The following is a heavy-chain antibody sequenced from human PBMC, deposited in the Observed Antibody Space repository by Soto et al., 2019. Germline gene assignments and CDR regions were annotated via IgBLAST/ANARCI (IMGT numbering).Heavy chain of an antibody. V-gene: IGHV3-64D*06. D-gene: IGHD5-12*01. CDR1: GXTFSSYA. CDR3: VKSRGGNNFDFFD. CDR2: IRGNGDPP. Sequence: LRLSLSASGXTFSSYAMHWVRQAPGKGLEYVSGIRGNGDPPFYADSVKGRFTISRDNSKDTLYLQMSSLSADDTAVYYCVKSRGGNNFDFFDWGQGALVTVSS. J-gene: IGHJ4*02.